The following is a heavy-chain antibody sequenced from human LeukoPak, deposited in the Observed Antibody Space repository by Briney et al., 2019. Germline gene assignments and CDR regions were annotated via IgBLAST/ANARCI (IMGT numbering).Heavy chain of an antibody. V-gene: IGHV1-18*01. J-gene: IGHJ4*02. D-gene: IGHD4-17*01. CDR1: GYTFTSYG. Sequence: GAAVKVSCKASGYTFTSYGISWVRQAPGQGLEWMGWTSAYNGNTNYAQKLQGRVTMTTDTSTSTAYMELRSLRSDDTAVYYCARDYTVTKPFDYWGQGTLVTVSS. CDR2: TSAYNGNT. CDR3: ARDYTVTKPFDY.